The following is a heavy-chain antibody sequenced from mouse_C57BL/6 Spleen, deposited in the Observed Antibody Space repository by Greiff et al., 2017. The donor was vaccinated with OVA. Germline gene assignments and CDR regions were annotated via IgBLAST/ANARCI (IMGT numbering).Heavy chain of an antibody. V-gene: IGHV10-1*01. CDR1: GFSFNTYA. Sequence: EVKLQESGGGLVQPKGSLKLSCAASGFSFNTYAMNWVRQAPGKGLEWVARIRSKSNNYATYYADSVKDRFTISRDDSESMLYLQMNNLKTEDTAMYYCVRHGITTDFDYWGQGTTLTVSS. CDR3: VRHGITTDFDY. D-gene: IGHD1-1*01. CDR2: IRSKSNNYAT. J-gene: IGHJ2*01.